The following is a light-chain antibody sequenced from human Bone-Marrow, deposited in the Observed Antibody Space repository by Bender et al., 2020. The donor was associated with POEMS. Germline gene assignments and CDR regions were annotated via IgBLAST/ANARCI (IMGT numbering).Light chain of an antibody. V-gene: IGLV2-23*01. CDR2: DVT. Sequence: QSALTQPASMSGSPGQSITISCTGTNRDVGGYNYVSWYQQFRGKAPKLLIYDVTKRPSGVSNRFSGSKSGNTASLTISGLQAEDEADYYCCSYAGSTTLLFGGGTKLTVL. J-gene: IGLJ2*01. CDR3: CSYAGSTTLL. CDR1: NRDVGGYNY.